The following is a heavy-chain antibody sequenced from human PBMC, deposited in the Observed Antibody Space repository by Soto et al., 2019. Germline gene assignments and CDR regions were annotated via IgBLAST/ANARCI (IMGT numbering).Heavy chain of an antibody. CDR1: GYSFTSYW. CDR3: ARHTRVLRFLEWSPGDY. CDR2: IYPGDSDT. V-gene: IGHV5-51*01. Sequence: PGESLKISCKGSGYSFTSYWIGWVRQMPGKGLEWMGIIYPGDSDTRYSPSFQGQVTISADKSISTAYLQWSSLKASDTAMYYCARHTRVLRFLEWSPGDYWGQGTLVTVPS. J-gene: IGHJ4*02. D-gene: IGHD3-3*01.